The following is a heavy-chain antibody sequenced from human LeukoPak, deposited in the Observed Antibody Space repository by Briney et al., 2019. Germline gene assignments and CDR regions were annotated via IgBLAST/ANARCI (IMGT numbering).Heavy chain of an antibody. J-gene: IGHJ3*02. CDR2: IYYSGYT. D-gene: IGHD4-17*01. CDR3: ARVLGVTTGHTFDI. CDR1: GASINSGGFF. Sequence: PSETLSLTSTVSGASINSGGFFWSWIRQHPGKGLEWIGHIYYSGYTYYNPSLTSRLAISLDTSKTQFSLRLSSVTAADTALYYCARVLGVTTGHTFDIWGQGIMVTVSS. V-gene: IGHV4-31*03.